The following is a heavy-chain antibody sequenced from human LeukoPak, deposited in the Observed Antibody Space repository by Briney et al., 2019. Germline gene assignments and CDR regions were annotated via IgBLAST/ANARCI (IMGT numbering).Heavy chain of an antibody. CDR3: ARVQKQLAPEGWFDP. CDR1: GGTFSSYA. Sequence: ASVKVSCKASGGTFSSYAISWVRQAPGQGLEWMGRIIPILGIANYAQKFQGRVTITADKSTSTAYMELSSLRSEDTAVYYCARVQKQLAPEGWFDPWGQGTLVTVSS. D-gene: IGHD6-6*01. V-gene: IGHV1-69*04. J-gene: IGHJ5*02. CDR2: IIPILGIA.